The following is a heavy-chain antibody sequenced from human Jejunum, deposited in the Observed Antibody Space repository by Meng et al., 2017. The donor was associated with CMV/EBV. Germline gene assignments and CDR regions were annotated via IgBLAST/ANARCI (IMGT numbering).Heavy chain of an antibody. J-gene: IGHJ4*02. V-gene: IGHV1-2*06. CDR3: ARGHNFGFEY. Sequence: VSCKASGYTITGYNMHWVRQAPGQGLEWMGRIITNTGGTNYAQKFQGRVTMTRDTSISTGYMELNSLRSDDTAVYYCARGHNFGFEYWGQGTLVTVSS. D-gene: IGHD1-1*01. CDR2: IITNTGGT. CDR1: GYTITGYN.